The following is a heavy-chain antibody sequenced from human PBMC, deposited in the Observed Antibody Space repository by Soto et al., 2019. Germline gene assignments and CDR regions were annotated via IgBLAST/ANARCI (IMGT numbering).Heavy chain of an antibody. Sequence: GGSLRLSCAASGFTFSSYSMNWVRQAPGKGLEWVSYISSSSSTIYYADSVKGRFTISRDNAKNSLYLQMNSLRAEDTAVYYCARVEKLYQNWFDPWGQGTLVTVSS. V-gene: IGHV3-48*01. CDR2: ISSSSSTI. CDR1: GFTFSSYS. CDR3: ARVEKLYQNWFDP. J-gene: IGHJ5*02. D-gene: IGHD2-8*01.